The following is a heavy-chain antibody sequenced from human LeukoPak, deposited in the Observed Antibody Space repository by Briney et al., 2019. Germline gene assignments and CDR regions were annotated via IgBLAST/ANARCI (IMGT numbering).Heavy chain of an antibody. Sequence: SETLSLTCTVSGGSISSGSYYWSWIRQPAGKGLEWIGRIYTSGSTNYNPSLKSRVTISVDTSKNQFSLKLSSVTAADTAVYYCARVGISSVYFDYWGQGTLVTVSS. CDR3: ARVGISSVYFDY. CDR2: IYTSGST. V-gene: IGHV4-61*02. CDR1: GGSISSGSYY. D-gene: IGHD6-6*01. J-gene: IGHJ4*02.